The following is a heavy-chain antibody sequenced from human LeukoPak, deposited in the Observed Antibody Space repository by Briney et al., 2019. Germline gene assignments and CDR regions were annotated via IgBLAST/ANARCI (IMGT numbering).Heavy chain of an antibody. Sequence: TSETLSLTCTVSGGSISSYYWSWIRQPPGKGLEWIGYIYYSGSTNYNPSLKSRVTISVDTSKNQFSLKLSSVTAADTAVYYCARDPSPHCSSTSCYTWGHWFDPWGQGTLVTVSS. CDR3: ARDPSPHCSSTSCYTWGHWFDP. V-gene: IGHV4-59*01. J-gene: IGHJ5*02. CDR2: IYYSGST. CDR1: GGSISSYY. D-gene: IGHD2-2*02.